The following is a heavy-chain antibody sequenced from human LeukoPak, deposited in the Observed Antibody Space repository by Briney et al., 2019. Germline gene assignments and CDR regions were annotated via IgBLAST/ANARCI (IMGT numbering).Heavy chain of an antibody. CDR3: ARGLITMVRGVILGGMGFDY. CDR2: IKQDGSEK. Sequence: PGGSLRHSCAASGFTFSSYWMSWVRQAPGKGLEWVANIKQDGSEKYYVDSVKGRFTISRDNAKNSLYLQMNSLRAEDTAVYYCARGLITMVRGVILGGMGFDYWGQGTLVTVSS. J-gene: IGHJ4*02. V-gene: IGHV3-7*04. CDR1: GFTFSSYW. D-gene: IGHD3-10*01.